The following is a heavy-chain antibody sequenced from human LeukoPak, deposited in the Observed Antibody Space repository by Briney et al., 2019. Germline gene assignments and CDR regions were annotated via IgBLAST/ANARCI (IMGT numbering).Heavy chain of an antibody. CDR1: GFTTTGHY. Sequence: GGSLRPSCAVSGFTTTGHYMECVRQAPGKGLEWLGRCRHRASSYTTEYAASVKGRFTISRDDSENLMWLQMNSLRTDDTAAYYCAIVLGGSSLDFWGRGTLVTVSS. CDR3: AIVLGGSSLDF. CDR2: CRHRASSYTT. V-gene: IGHV3-72*01. J-gene: IGHJ4*02. D-gene: IGHD3-10*01.